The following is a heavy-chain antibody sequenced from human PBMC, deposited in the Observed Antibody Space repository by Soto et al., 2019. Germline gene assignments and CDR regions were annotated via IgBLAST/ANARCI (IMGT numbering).Heavy chain of an antibody. D-gene: IGHD3-22*01. CDR3: AKGADSSGYYNFDY. V-gene: IGHV3-30*18. CDR2: ISYDGSNK. CDR1: GFTLSSYG. Sequence: QVQLVESGGGVVQPGRSPRLSCAASGFTLSSYGMHWVRQAPGKGLEWVAVISYDGSNKYYADSVKGRFTISRDNSKNTLYLQMNSLRAEDTAVYYCAKGADSSGYYNFDYWGQGTLVTVSS. J-gene: IGHJ4*02.